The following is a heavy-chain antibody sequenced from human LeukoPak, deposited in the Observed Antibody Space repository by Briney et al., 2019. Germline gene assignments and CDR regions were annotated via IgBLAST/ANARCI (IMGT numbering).Heavy chain of an antibody. D-gene: IGHD3-9*01. CDR1: GGSFSGYY. V-gene: IGHV4-34*01. CDR3: ARGSRYYDILTGPSGWFDP. CDR2: INHSGST. J-gene: IGHJ5*02. Sequence: SETLSLTCAVYGGSFSGYYWSWIRQPPGKGLEWIGEINHSGSTNYNPSLKSRVTISVDTSKNQFSLKLSSVTVADTAVYYCARGSRYYDILTGPSGWFDPWGQGTLVTVSS.